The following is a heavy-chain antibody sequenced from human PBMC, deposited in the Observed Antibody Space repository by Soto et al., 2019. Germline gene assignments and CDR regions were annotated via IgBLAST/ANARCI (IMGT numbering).Heavy chain of an antibody. V-gene: IGHV3-43*01. D-gene: IGHD2-2*01. Sequence: EVQLVESGGVVVQPGGSLRLSCAASGFTFDDYTMHWVRQAPGKGLEWVSLISWDGGSTYYADSVKGRFTISRDNSKNSRYLQMNSLRTEDTALYYCAKDICSSTSCRFSYYYYYGMDVWGQGTTVTVSS. J-gene: IGHJ6*02. CDR2: ISWDGGST. CDR3: AKDICSSTSCRFSYYYYYGMDV. CDR1: GFTFDDYT.